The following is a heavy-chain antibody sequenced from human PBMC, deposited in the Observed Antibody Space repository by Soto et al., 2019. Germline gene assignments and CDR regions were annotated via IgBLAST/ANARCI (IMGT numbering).Heavy chain of an antibody. J-gene: IGHJ4*02. CDR3: ARGVASESAIAVAGTAGFDY. D-gene: IGHD6-19*01. Sequence: QVQLVQSGAEVKKPGSSVKVSCKASGGTFSSYAISWVRQAPGQGLEWMGGIIPIFGTANYAQKFQGRVTITADESTSTADMARSSLRSEDTAVDYCARGVASESAIAVAGTAGFDYWGQGTLVTVSA. V-gene: IGHV1-69*01. CDR1: GGTFSSYA. CDR2: IIPIFGTA.